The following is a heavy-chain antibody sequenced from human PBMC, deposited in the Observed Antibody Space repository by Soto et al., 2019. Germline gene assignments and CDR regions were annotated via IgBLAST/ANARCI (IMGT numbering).Heavy chain of an antibody. J-gene: IGHJ3*01. V-gene: IGHV3-30*18. CDR2: ISYDGNNK. Sequence: GGSLRLSCAASAFIFSNYGMHWVRQAPGKGLEWVAVISYDGNNKYYADSVKGRFTISRDNSKNTLYLQMDTLRAEDTAMYYCAKGYYVVVVWGQGTMVTVSS. CDR1: AFIFSNYG. D-gene: IGHD2-15*01. CDR3: AKGYYVVVV.